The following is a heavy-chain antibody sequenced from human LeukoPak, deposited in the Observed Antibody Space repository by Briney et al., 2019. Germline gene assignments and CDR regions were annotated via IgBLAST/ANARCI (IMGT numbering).Heavy chain of an antibody. Sequence: SVKVSCKASGGTFSSYAISWVRQAPGQGLEWMGRIIPILGIANYAQKFQGRVTITADKSTSTAYMELSSLRPEDTAVYYCARGADIVVVPSLFGGYYGMDVWGQGTTVTVSS. CDR1: GGTFSSYA. J-gene: IGHJ6*02. CDR3: ARGADIVVVPSLFGGYYGMDV. V-gene: IGHV1-69*04. CDR2: IIPILGIA. D-gene: IGHD2-2*01.